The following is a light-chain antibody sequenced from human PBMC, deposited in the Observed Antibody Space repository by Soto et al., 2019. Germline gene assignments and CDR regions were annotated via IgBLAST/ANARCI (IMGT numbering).Light chain of an antibody. CDR2: SQN. CDR1: SSNIGSNT. V-gene: IGLV1-44*01. Sequence: QSVLTQPPSASETPGQRVTISCSGSSSNIGSNTVNWYQHLPGTAPRLLIYSQNQRPSEVPDRFSGSKSGTSASLAISGLQSEDEAEYYCAAWDDSLNGPVFGGGTKVTVL. J-gene: IGLJ3*02. CDR3: AAWDDSLNGPV.